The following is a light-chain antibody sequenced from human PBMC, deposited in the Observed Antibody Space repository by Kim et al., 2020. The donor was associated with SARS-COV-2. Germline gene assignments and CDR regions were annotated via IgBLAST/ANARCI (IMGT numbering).Light chain of an antibody. CDR3: QQYDKWPPLT. J-gene: IGKJ4*01. Sequence: SPGDRATLSFRASQSVGSNLAWYQQKPGQSPRLVIFAASSRATGIPARFSGSGSGTEFTLTISGLQSDDVAIYYCQQYDKWPPLTFGGGTKVDIK. CDR1: QSVGSN. V-gene: IGKV3-15*01. CDR2: AAS.